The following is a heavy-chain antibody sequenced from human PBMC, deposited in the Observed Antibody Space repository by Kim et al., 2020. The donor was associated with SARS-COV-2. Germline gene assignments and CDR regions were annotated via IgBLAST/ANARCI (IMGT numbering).Heavy chain of an antibody. CDR3: AKDPRRGVAAAADY. D-gene: IGHD6-13*01. J-gene: IGHJ4*02. V-gene: IGHV3-23*01. Sequence: ADYVKGRCTISRDNSKNTLYLQMNSLRAEDTAVYYCAKDPRRGVAAAADYWGQGTLVTVSS.